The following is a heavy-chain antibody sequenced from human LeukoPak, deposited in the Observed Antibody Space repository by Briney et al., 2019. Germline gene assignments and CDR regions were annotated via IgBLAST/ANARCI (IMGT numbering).Heavy chain of an antibody. CDR1: GFTFSSHW. CDR3: TRRGYGY. J-gene: IGHJ4*02. CDR2: IKEDGSEI. D-gene: IGHD5-18*01. V-gene: IGHV3-7*01. Sequence: PGXXLRLSCAASGFTFSSHWMSWVRQAPGKGLEWVANIKEDGSEIYYVDSVKGRFTISRDNAKNSLYLQMNSLRAEDTAVYYCTRRGYGYWGQGTLVTVSS.